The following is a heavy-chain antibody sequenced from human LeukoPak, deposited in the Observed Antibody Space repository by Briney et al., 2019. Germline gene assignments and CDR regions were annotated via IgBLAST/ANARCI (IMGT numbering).Heavy chain of an antibody. J-gene: IGHJ6*04. V-gene: IGHV4-39*07. Sequence: SETLSLTCTVSGGSISSSSYYWGWIRQPPGKGLEWIGSIYYSGSTYYNPSLKSRVTISVDTSKNQFSLKLSSVTAADTAVYYCARDGQWLVFYVWGKGTTVTVSS. CDR1: GGSISSSSYY. CDR3: ARDGQWLVFYV. D-gene: IGHD6-19*01. CDR2: IYYSGST.